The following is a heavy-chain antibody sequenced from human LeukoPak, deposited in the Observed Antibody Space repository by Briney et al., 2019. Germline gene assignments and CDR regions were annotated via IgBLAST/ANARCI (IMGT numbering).Heavy chain of an antibody. CDR1: GFTFSSFA. D-gene: IGHD6-19*01. V-gene: IGHV3-23*01. CDR3: AKKVKQQWLVYWYFDL. CDR2: VRDSGRST. Sequence: GGSLRLSCAASGFTFSSFAMSWVRQAPGKGLEWVSAVRDSGRSTYYADSVKGRFTISRDNSKNTLYLQLNSLRAEDTAVYYCAKKVKQQWLVYWYFDLWGRGTLVTVSS. J-gene: IGHJ2*01.